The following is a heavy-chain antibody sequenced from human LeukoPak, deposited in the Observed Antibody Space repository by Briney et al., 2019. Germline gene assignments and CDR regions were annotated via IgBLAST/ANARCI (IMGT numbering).Heavy chain of an antibody. CDR3: ARDDALGDNALDI. Sequence: GGSLRLSCAASGFTFSGFAMSWVRRTPGKGLEWVSGISGSGDNTLYADSVKGRFTISRDNSKNTLFLQMNSLRAEDTAVYYCARDDALGDNALDIWGQGTMVTVS. J-gene: IGHJ3*02. V-gene: IGHV3-23*01. CDR2: ISGSGDNT. CDR1: GFTFSGFA. D-gene: IGHD3-16*01.